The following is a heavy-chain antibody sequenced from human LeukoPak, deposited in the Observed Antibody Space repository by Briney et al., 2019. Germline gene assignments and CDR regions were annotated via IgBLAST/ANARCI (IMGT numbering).Heavy chain of an antibody. Sequence: ASETLSLTCTVSGGSITSDNWSWIRQPPGKGLEWIGFIYYSGSTNYNPSLKGRLTISLDTSQNQFSLKLSSVTAADTAVYYCARVTNIRMGVGYNYYYYMDVWGKGTTVTVSS. J-gene: IGHJ6*03. V-gene: IGHV4-59*01. CDR3: ARVTNIRMGVGYNYYYYMDV. D-gene: IGHD2-8*01. CDR2: IYYSGST. CDR1: GGSITSDN.